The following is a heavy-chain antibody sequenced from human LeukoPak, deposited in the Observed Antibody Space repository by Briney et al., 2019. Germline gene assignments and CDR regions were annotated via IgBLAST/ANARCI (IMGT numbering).Heavy chain of an antibody. CDR1: GGSISSYY. CDR3: ARLGGYNYEVY. V-gene: IGHV4-59*08. D-gene: IGHD5-24*01. J-gene: IGHJ4*02. Sequence: SETLSLTCTVSGGSISSYYWSWIRQPPGKGLEWIGYMSDSERTNYNPSLKSRVTISVDTSKNQFSLKMISVTAEDTAVYYCARLGGYNYEVYWGQGTLVTVSS. CDR2: MSDSERT.